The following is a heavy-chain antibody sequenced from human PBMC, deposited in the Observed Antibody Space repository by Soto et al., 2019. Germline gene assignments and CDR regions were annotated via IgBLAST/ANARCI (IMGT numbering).Heavy chain of an antibody. CDR1: GFTFRSYW. D-gene: IGHD3-3*02. CDR3: ASGTSTLNFDT. CDR2: INSDGSST. V-gene: IGHV3-74*01. J-gene: IGHJ4*02. Sequence: PGGSLRLSCAASGFTFRSYWMQWVRQAPGKGLVWVSWINSDGSSTSYADSVKGRFTISRDNAKNTLYLQMNSLRAEDTAVYYCASGTSTLNFDTWGQENLLTVSS.